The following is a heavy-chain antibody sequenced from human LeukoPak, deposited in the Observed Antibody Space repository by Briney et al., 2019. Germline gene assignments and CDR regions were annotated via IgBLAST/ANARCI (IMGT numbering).Heavy chain of an antibody. CDR3: ARDGGFDCTNGVCDKVDY. J-gene: IGHJ4*02. CDR2: IRGDGSRQ. CDR1: GFTFSNYW. Sequence: GGSLRLSCAASGFTFSNYWMVWVRQAPGEGLEWVANIRGDGSRQYYLDSVKGRFTISRDNAKNSLYLQMNSLRAEDTAVYYCARDGGFDCTNGVCDKVDYWGQGTLVPVSS. D-gene: IGHD2-8*01. V-gene: IGHV3-7*01.